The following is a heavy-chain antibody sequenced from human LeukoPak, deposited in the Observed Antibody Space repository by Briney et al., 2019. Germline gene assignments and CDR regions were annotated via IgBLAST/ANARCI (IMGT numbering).Heavy chain of an antibody. V-gene: IGHV3-48*03. CDR1: GFTFSSYE. CDR3: ARSKPHFDY. J-gene: IGHJ4*02. D-gene: IGHD4-11*01. CDR2: ISGGGTI. Sequence: GGSLRLSCAASGFTFSSYEMNWVRQAPGKGLEWVSYISGGGTIYYADSVKGRFTVSRDNAKNSLYLQMNSLRADDTAVYYCARSKPHFDYWGQGTLVIVSS.